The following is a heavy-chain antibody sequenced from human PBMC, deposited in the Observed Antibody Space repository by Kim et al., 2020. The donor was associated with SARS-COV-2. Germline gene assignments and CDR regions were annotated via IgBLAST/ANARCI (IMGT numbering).Heavy chain of an antibody. J-gene: IGHJ4*02. CDR2: KTAGGTT. Sequence: KTAGGTTDYAAPVKGRFTISRDDSKNTLYLQMNSLKTEDTAVYYCTSITDWGQGTLVTVSS. CDR3: TSITD. D-gene: IGHD1-20*01. V-gene: IGHV3-15*01.